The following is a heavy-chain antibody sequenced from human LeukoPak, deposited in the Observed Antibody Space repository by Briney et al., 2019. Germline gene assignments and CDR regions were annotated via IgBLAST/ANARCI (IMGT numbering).Heavy chain of an antibody. D-gene: IGHD3-22*01. V-gene: IGHV3-23*01. J-gene: IGHJ3*02. CDR2: ISGSGGST. Sequence: PGGSLRLSCAASGFTFSSYAMSWVRQAPGKGLEWVSAISGSGGSTYYADSVKGRFTISRDNSKNTLYLQMNGLRAEDTAVYYCAKDRSSYDSSGPIMGDAFDIWGQGTMVTVSS. CDR3: AKDRSSYDSSGPIMGDAFDI. CDR1: GFTFSSYA.